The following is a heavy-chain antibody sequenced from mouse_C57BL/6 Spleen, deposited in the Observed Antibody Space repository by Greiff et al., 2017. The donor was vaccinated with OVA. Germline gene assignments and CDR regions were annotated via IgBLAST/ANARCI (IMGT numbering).Heavy chain of an antibody. V-gene: IGHV2-2*01. CDR3: ARSNWGLMDY. Sequence: VQLVESGPGLVQPSQSLSIPCTVSGFSLTSYGVHWVRQSPGKGLEWLGVIWSGGSTVYNAAFISRLSISKDNSKSQVFFKMNSLQADDTAIYYCARSNWGLMDYWGQGTSVTVSS. J-gene: IGHJ4*01. D-gene: IGHD4-1*01. CDR2: IWSGGST. CDR1: GFSLTSYG.